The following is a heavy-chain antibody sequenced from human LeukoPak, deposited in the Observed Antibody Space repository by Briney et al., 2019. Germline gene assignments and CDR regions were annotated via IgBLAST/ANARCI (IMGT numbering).Heavy chain of an antibody. J-gene: IGHJ4*02. Sequence: PSETLSLTCAVYGGSFSDYYWSWIRQPPGKGLEWIGEINHSGSTNYSPSLKSRVTISVDTSKNQFSLKLSSVTAADTAVYYCARQARLAIDYWGQGTLVTVSS. CDR3: ARQARLAIDY. CDR1: GGSFSDYY. CDR2: INHSGST. V-gene: IGHV4-34*01. D-gene: IGHD1-26*01.